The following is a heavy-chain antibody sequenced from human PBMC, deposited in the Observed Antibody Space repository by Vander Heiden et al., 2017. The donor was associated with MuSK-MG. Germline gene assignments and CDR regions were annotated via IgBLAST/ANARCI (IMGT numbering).Heavy chain of an antibody. CDR3: AKVLSSSWHDAFDI. V-gene: IGHV3-9*01. D-gene: IGHD6-13*01. CDR1: DFPFDDYA. J-gene: IGHJ3*02. CDR2: ISWNSGSI. Sequence: EVQLVESGGGLVQPGRSLRLSCAACDFPFDDYAMNWVRQAPGKGLEWVSGISWNSGSIGYADSVKGRFTISRDNAKNSLYLQMNSLRAEDTALYYCAKVLSSSWHDAFDIWGQGTMVTVSS.